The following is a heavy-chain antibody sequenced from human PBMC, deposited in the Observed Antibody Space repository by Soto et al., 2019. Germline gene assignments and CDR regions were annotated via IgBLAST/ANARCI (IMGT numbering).Heavy chain of an antibody. CDR2: ISGSGRTI. Sequence: QVQLVESGGGLVEHGGSLRLSCAASGIVFSDYMSWVRQAPGKGLEWLSYISGSGRTIYSADSVKGRFTISRDNATNSLYLQMNNVRTEDTAVYYCARLPFPWGWFDPWGQGTLVTVSS. CDR1: GIVFSDY. D-gene: IGHD3-16*01. CDR3: ARLPFPWGWFDP. J-gene: IGHJ5*02. V-gene: IGHV3-11*01.